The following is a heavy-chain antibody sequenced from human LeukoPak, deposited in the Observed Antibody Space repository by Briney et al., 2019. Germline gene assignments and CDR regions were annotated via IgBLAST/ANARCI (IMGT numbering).Heavy chain of an antibody. CDR3: ARVQYYYDSSVHYNFDY. CDR2: IYYSGST. CDR1: GGSISSGGYY. V-gene: IGHV4-31*03. J-gene: IGHJ4*02. D-gene: IGHD3-22*01. Sequence: SETLSLTCTVSGGSISSGGYYWSWIRQHPGKGLERIGYIYYSGSTYYNPSLKSRVTISVDTSKNQFSLKLSSVTAADTAVYYCARVQYYYDSSVHYNFDYWGQGTLVTVSS.